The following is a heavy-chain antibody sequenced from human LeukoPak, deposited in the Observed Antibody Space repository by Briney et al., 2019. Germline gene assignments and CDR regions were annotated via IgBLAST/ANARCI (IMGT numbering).Heavy chain of an antibody. J-gene: IGHJ4*02. D-gene: IGHD5-18*01. Sequence: PSQTLSLTCTVSGGSISSGGYYWSWIRQPAGKGLEWIGRIYTSGNTNYNPSLKSRAIISVDTSKNQFSLNLISVTAADTAVYYCARGYSYTNFDCWGQGTLVTVSS. V-gene: IGHV4-61*02. CDR3: ARGYSYTNFDC. CDR2: IYTSGNT. CDR1: GGSISSGGYY.